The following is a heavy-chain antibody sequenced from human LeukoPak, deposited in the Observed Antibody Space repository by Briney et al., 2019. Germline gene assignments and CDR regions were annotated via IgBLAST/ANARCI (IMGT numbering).Heavy chain of an antibody. D-gene: IGHD3-22*01. J-gene: IGHJ4*02. CDR1: GFTFSSYA. CDR3: AKGSYYDSSGSFYFDY. CDR2: ISGSGDNT. Sequence: GGSLRLSCAASGFTFSSYAMSWVRQAPGKGLEWVSGISGSGDNTYYADSVKGRFTISRDNSKNTLYVQVNSLGTEDTAAYYRAKGSYYDSSGSFYFDYWGQGTLVTVSS. V-gene: IGHV3-23*01.